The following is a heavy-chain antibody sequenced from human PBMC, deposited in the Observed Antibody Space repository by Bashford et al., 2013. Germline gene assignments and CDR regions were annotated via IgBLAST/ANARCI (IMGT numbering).Heavy chain of an antibody. CDR3: ARHQLLINWFDP. J-gene: IGHJ5*02. Sequence: SETLSLTCTVSGGSISSSSYYWGWIRQPPGKGREWIGSIYYSGSTYYNPSLKSRVTISVDTSKNQFSLKLSSVTAADTAVYYCARHQLLINWFDPSGPTGTRRSPSPQ. V-gene: IGHV4-39*01. CDR1: GGSISSSSYY. D-gene: IGHD1-1*01. CDR2: IYYSGST.